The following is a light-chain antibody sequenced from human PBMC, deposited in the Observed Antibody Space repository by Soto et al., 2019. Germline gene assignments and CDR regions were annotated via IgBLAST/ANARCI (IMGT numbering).Light chain of an antibody. CDR2: RES. Sequence: DIQMTQSPSTLSASVGDRVTITCRASQSISRRLAWYQQRPGKSPKILIYRESTLESGVPSRFSGSGSGTEFTLTISSLQPDDFATYYCQQCYSYWTFGQGTKVDIK. V-gene: IGKV1-5*03. CDR1: QSISRR. J-gene: IGKJ1*01. CDR3: QQCYSYWT.